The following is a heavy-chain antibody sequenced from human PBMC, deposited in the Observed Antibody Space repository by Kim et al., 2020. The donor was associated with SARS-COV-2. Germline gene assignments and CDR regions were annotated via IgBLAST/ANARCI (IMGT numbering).Heavy chain of an antibody. D-gene: IGHD6-19*01. CDR1: GFTFSDYY. Sequence: GSLRLSCAASGFTFSDYYMSWIRQAPGKGLEWVSYISSSSSYTNYADSVKGRFTISRDNAKNSLYLQMNSLRAEDTAVYYCARFGLVAGHSPFDYWGQGTLVTVSS. CDR2: ISSSSSYT. J-gene: IGHJ4*02. V-gene: IGHV3-11*03. CDR3: ARFGLVAGHSPFDY.